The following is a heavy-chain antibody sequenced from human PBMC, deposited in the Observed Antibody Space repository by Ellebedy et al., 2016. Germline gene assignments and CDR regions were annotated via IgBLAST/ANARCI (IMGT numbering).Heavy chain of an antibody. CDR3: ARALRGHFDY. J-gene: IGHJ4*02. Sequence: GESLKISCAASGFTFSNYAMTWVRQVPGRGLEWVSYISTNGDYTRYADSVKGRFTISRDNAKSSLYLQMNSLRAEDTAIYYCARALRGHFDYWGQGTLVTVSS. CDR1: GFTFSNYA. CDR2: ISTNGDYT. V-gene: IGHV3-11*06. D-gene: IGHD3-10*01.